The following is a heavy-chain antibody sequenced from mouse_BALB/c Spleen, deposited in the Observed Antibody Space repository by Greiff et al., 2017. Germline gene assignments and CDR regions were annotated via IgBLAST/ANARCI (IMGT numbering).Heavy chain of an antibody. CDR3: ARRYFYAMDY. V-gene: IGHV4-1*02. CDR2: INPDSSTI. CDR1: GFDFSRYW. J-gene: IGHJ4*01. D-gene: IGHD2-14*01. Sequence: EVKLLESGGGLVQPGGSLKLSCAASGFDFSRYWMSWVRQAPGKGLEWIGEINPDSSTINYTPSLKDKFIISRDNAKNTLYLQMSKVRSEDTALYYCARRYFYAMDYWGQGTSVTVSS.